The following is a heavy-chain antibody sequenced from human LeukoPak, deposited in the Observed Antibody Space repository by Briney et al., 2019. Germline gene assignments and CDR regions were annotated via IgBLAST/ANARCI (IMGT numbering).Heavy chain of an antibody. CDR2: IYYSGST. CDR3: ARSIAALVVPFDY. J-gene: IGHJ4*02. D-gene: IGHD6-13*01. V-gene: IGHV4-59*08. Sequence: SETLSLTCTVSGGSISSYYWSWIRQPPGKGLEWIGYIYYSGSTNYNPSLKSRVTISVDTSKNQFSLKLSSVTAAATAVYYCARSIAALVVPFDYWGQGTLVTVSS. CDR1: GGSISSYY.